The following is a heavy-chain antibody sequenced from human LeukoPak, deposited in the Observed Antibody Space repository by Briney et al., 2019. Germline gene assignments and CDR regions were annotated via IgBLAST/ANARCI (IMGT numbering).Heavy chain of an antibody. CDR3: ARDSAIGLDALDI. J-gene: IGHJ3*02. D-gene: IGHD2-2*02. CDR1: GDTVSNNTAA. CDR2: KFYRSEWYR. V-gene: IGHV6-1*01. Sequence: SQTLSLTCAISGDTVSNNTAAWSWIRQSPSRGLEWMGRKFYRSEWYRDYAVSVKSRITINPDTSKNQFSLQLQSVTPEDTAVYFCARDSAIGLDALDIWGQGTMVTVSS.